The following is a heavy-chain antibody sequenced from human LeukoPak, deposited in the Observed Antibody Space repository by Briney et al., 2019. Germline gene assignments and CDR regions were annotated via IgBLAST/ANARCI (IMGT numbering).Heavy chain of an antibody. CDR1: GGSISSGGYY. CDR3: ARGKGYSGYDLRRGEFDY. V-gene: IGHV4-31*03. Sequence: SETLSLTCTVSGGSISSGGYYWSWIRQHPGKGLEWIVYIYYSGSTYYNPSLKSRVTISVDTSKNQFSLKLSSVTAADTAVYYCARGKGYSGYDLRRGEFDYWGQGTLVTVSS. CDR2: IYYSGST. J-gene: IGHJ4*02. D-gene: IGHD5-12*01.